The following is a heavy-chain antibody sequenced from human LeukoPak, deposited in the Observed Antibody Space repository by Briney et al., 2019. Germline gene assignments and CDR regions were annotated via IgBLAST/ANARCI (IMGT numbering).Heavy chain of an antibody. CDR3: AKDYHLHGATFPGH. D-gene: IGHD1-14*01. CDR1: GLIFSSYA. CDR2: FSLDGSNQ. J-gene: IGHJ4*02. V-gene: IGHV3-30*18. Sequence: GGPLRLSCAPSGLIFSSYAMLWAPQAPGRGREGLTLFSLDGSNQFYADSVRGRFTISRDNSKDTLYLQMDGLRPDDTAVYFCAKDYHLHGATFPGHWGQGTLVTVPS.